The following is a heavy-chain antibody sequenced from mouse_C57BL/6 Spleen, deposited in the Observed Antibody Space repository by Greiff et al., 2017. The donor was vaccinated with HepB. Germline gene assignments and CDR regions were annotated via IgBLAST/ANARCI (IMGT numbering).Heavy chain of an antibody. CDR1: GYTFTDYY. CDR2: IGPGSGST. D-gene: IGHD1-1*01. CDR3: ARSYYYGSSYGYAMDY. V-gene: IGHV1-77*01. Sequence: QVQLQQSGAELVKPGASVKISCKASGYTFTDYYINWVKQRPGQGLEWIGKIGPGSGSTYYNEKFKGKATLTADKSSSTAYMQLSSLTSEDSAVYFCARSYYYGSSYGYAMDYWGQGTSVTVSS. J-gene: IGHJ4*01.